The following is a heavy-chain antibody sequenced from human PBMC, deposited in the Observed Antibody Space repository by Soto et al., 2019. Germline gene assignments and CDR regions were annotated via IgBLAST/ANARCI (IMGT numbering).Heavy chain of an antibody. CDR3: AKSPNFYCSSPNCYKFYFDF. J-gene: IGHJ4*02. V-gene: IGHV3-30*18. CDR2: ISYDGSDK. Sequence: QEQLVESGGGVDQPGRSLRLSCAASGFTFNTYGMHWVRQAPGKGLEWVAVISYDGSDKYYADSVKGRFIISRDNSKNTLYLQMNSLRAEDTAIYYCAKSPNFYCSSPNCYKFYFDFWGQGALVTVSS. D-gene: IGHD2-2*02. CDR1: GFTFNTYG.